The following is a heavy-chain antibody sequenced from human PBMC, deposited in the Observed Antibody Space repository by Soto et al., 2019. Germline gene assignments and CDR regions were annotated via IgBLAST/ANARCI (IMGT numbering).Heavy chain of an antibody. J-gene: IGHJ4*02. V-gene: IGHV4-59*01. CDR1: CGSISSYY. Sequence: TLSLTCTVSCGSISSYYWSWIRQPPGKGLEWIGYIYYSGSTNYNPSLKSRVTISVDTSKNQFSLKLSSVTAADTAVYYCARNTQTYYYDSSGYYFDYWGQGTLVTV. D-gene: IGHD3-22*01. CDR2: IYYSGST. CDR3: ARNTQTYYYDSSGYYFDY.